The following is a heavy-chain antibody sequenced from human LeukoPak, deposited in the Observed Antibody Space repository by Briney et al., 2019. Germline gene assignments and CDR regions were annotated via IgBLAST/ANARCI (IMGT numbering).Heavy chain of an antibody. CDR3: TTDELYYDSRKDAFDI. D-gene: IGHD3-22*01. V-gene: IGHV3-74*01. J-gene: IGHJ3*02. Sequence: GGSLRLSCAASGFTFSSYWMHWVRQAPGKGLVWVSRINSDGSSTSYADSVKGRFTISRDNAKNTLYLQMNSLKTEDTAVYYCTTDELYYDSRKDAFDIWGQGTMVTVSS. CDR1: GFTFSSYW. CDR2: INSDGSST.